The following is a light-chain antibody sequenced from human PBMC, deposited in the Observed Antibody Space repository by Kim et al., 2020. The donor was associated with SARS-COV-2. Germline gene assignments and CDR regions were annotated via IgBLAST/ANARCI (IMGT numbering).Light chain of an antibody. CDR1: KLGSKY. J-gene: IGLJ2*01. Sequence: SYELTQPPSVSVSLGQTASITCSGHKLGSKYVCWYQQRPGQSPLLVINEDDKRPSGIPERFSGSNSGGTATLTIRGTQALDEAVYYCQAWDSTTVVFGGG. CDR3: QAWDSTTVV. CDR2: EDD. V-gene: IGLV3-1*01.